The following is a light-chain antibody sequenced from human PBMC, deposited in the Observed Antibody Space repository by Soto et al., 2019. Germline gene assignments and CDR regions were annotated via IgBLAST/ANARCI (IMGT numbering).Light chain of an antibody. CDR1: QSVSSY. CDR3: QHCSDWVT. J-gene: IGKJ2*01. V-gene: IGKV3-11*01. CDR2: DAA. Sequence: VLTQSPATLSLSPGERATLSCRASQSVSSYLVWYQQKPGQAPRLLIYDAANRATGIPARFSGSGSGTYFTLTISSLAPEDSAVYYCQHCSDWVTFGQGTKLEIK.